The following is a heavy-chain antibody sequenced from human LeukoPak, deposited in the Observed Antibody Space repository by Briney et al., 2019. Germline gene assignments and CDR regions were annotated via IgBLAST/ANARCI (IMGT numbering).Heavy chain of an antibody. CDR1: GGSINSGGYY. CDR2: IYYSGST. CDR3: ARDTRYCTGGSCYPGAFDI. D-gene: IGHD2-15*01. Sequence: PSETLSLTCTVSGGSINSGGYYWSWIRQHPGKGLEWIGYIYYSGSTYYNPSLKSRVTISVDTSKNQLSLKLSFVTAADTAMYYCARDTRYCTGGSCYPGAFDIWGQGTMVTVSS. V-gene: IGHV4-31*03. J-gene: IGHJ3*02.